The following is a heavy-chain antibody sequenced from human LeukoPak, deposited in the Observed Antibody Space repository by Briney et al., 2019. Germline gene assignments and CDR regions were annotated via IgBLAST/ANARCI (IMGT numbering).Heavy chain of an antibody. J-gene: IGHJ4*02. CDR3: ARFGSPSLRTPHFDY. CDR1: GFTFSSYA. D-gene: IGHD3-16*01. V-gene: IGHV3-23*01. CDR2: ISGSGGST. Sequence: GVSLRLSCAASGFTFSSYAMSWVRQAPGKGLEWVSAISGSGGSTYYADSVKGRFTISADKSINTAYLQWSSLKASDTAMYYCARFGSPSLRTPHFDYWGQGTLVTVSS.